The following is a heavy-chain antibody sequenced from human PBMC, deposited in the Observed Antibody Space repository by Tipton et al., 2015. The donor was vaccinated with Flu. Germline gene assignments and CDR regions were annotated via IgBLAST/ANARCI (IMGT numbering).Heavy chain of an antibody. Sequence: GSLRLSCVASGFTFSTYAMTWVRQAPGKGLEWVSAIGSAGDTYYLDSVKGRFTISRDNAKNSLYLQMNSLRVGDTAVYYCARGPLPDSNWYNGMDVWGQGTTVTVSS. CDR2: IGSAGDT. V-gene: IGHV3-13*01. CDR3: ARGPLPDSNWYNGMDV. D-gene: IGHD6-13*01. J-gene: IGHJ6*02. CDR1: GFTFSTYA.